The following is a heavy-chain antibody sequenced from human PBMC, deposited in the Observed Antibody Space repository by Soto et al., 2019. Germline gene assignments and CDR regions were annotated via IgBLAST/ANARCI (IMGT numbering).Heavy chain of an antibody. CDR2: IYYSGST. J-gene: IGHJ4*02. CDR1: GDSVSSSSYY. CDR3: ARHKPGGYSYGTLDY. Sequence: ASETLSLTCTVSGDSVSSSSYYWGWIRQPPGKGLEWIGSIYYSGSTYCNPSLKSRVTISVDTSKNQFSLKLSSVTAADTAVYYCARHKPGGYSYGTLDYWGQGTLVTVSS. D-gene: IGHD5-18*01. V-gene: IGHV4-39*01.